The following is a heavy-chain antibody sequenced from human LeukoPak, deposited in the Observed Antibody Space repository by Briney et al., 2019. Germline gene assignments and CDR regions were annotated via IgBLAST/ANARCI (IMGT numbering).Heavy chain of an antibody. D-gene: IGHD3-22*01. J-gene: IGHJ3*02. Sequence: SETLSLTCTVSGGSISSYYWSWIRQPPGKGLEWIGYIYYSGSTNYNPSLKSRVTLSVDTSKNQFSLKLSSVTAADTAVYYCARRRNYYDSSGYYVLAAFDIWGQGTMVTVSS. CDR3: ARRRNYYDSSGYYVLAAFDI. V-gene: IGHV4-59*08. CDR1: GGSISSYY. CDR2: IYYSGST.